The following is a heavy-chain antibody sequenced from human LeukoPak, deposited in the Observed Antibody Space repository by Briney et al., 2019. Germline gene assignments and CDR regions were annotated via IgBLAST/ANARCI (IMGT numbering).Heavy chain of an antibody. CDR3: ARRVGYSYGLNWFDP. CDR1: GYSFTSYW. V-gene: IGHV5-51*01. J-gene: IGHJ5*02. CDR2: IYPGDSDT. Sequence: GESLKISGKGSGYSFTSYWIGWVRQMPGKGLEWMGIIYPGDSDTRYSPSFQGQVTISADKSISTAYLQWSSLKASDTAMYYCARRVGYSYGLNWFDPWGQGTQVTVSS. D-gene: IGHD5-18*01.